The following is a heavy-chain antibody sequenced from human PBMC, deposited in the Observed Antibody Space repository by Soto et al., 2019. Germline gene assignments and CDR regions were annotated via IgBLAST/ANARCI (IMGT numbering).Heavy chain of an antibody. V-gene: IGHV4-34*01. J-gene: IGHJ6*02. CDR1: GGSFIGQS. D-gene: IGHD3-10*01. CDR3: ARVSGIYYYGMDV. Sequence: SETLSYTCAVYGGSFIGQSWSWIRQPPGKGLEWIGEINHSGSTNYNPSLKSRVTISVDTSKNQVSLKLSSVTAADTAVYYCARVSGIYYYGMDVWGQGTTVS. CDR2: INHSGST.